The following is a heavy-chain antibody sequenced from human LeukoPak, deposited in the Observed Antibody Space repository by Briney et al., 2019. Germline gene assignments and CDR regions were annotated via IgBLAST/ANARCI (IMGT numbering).Heavy chain of an antibody. V-gene: IGHV3-23*01. Sequence: PGGSLRLSCAASGFTFSSYAMSWVRQAPGQGLEWVSAISGSGGSTYYADSVKGRFTISRDNSKNTLYLQMNSLRAEDTAVYYCSSLYYYDSSGYTIFDYWGQGTLVTVSS. CDR1: GFTFSSYA. CDR2: ISGSGGST. CDR3: SSLYYYDSSGYTIFDY. J-gene: IGHJ4*02. D-gene: IGHD3-22*01.